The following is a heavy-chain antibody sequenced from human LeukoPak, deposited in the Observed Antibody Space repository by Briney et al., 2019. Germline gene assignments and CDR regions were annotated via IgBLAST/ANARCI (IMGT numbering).Heavy chain of an antibody. Sequence: PGGSLRLSCAASGFTFSSYAMHWVRPAPGKGLEWVAVISYDGSNKYYADSVKGRFTISRDNSKNTLYLQMNSLRAEDTAVYYCARVPYGGNSHLDYWGQGTLVTVSS. CDR1: GFTFSSYA. V-gene: IGHV3-30-3*01. CDR3: ARVPYGGNSHLDY. D-gene: IGHD4-23*01. J-gene: IGHJ4*02. CDR2: ISYDGSNK.